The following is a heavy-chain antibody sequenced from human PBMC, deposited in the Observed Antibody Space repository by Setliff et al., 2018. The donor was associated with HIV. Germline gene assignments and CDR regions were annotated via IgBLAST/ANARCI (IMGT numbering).Heavy chain of an antibody. Sequence: PSETLSLTCAVYGGSLNGYYWTGIRQHPGKGLEWIGYLYYSGSTYYNPSLKSRVTISIDTSKKQLSLKLNSVTAADTAVYYCARAMGANWSYYYYMDVWGKGTTVTVSS. J-gene: IGHJ6*03. CDR2: LYYSGST. CDR1: GGSLNGYY. D-gene: IGHD1-26*01. CDR3: ARAMGANWSYYYYMDV. V-gene: IGHV4-59*01.